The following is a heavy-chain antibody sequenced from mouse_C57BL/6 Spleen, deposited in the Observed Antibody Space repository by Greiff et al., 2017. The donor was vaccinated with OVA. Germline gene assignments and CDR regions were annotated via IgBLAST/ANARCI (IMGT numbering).Heavy chain of an antibody. D-gene: IGHD2-1*01. CDR1: GFTFSSYA. Sequence: EVQLVESGGGLVKPGGSLKLSCAASGFTFSSYAMSWVRQTPEKRLEWVATISDGGSYTYYPDNVKGRFTISRDNAKKNLYLQMSHLKSEDTAMYYCARDGYGTPFDYWGQGTTLTVSS. J-gene: IGHJ2*01. CDR2: ISDGGSYT. CDR3: ARDGYGTPFDY. V-gene: IGHV5-4*01.